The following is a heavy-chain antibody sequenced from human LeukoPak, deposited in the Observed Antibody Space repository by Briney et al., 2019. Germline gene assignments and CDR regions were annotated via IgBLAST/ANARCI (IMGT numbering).Heavy chain of an antibody. Sequence: PGGSLRLSCAASGFTFSSYAMHWVRQAPGKGLEYVSAISSNGGSTYYANSVKGRFTISRDNSKNTLYLQMGSLRAEDMAVYYCASGPSHGTYSGSFDYWGQGTLVTVSS. D-gene: IGHD1-26*01. CDR3: ASGPSHGTYSGSFDY. CDR1: GFTFSSYA. CDR2: ISSNGGST. J-gene: IGHJ4*02. V-gene: IGHV3-64*01.